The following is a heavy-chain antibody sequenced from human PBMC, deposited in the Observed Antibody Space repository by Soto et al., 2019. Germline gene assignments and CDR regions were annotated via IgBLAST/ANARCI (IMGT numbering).Heavy chain of an antibody. D-gene: IGHD3-22*01. J-gene: IGHJ4*02. CDR3: ARDGYALTYYYDSSGYTMGY. Sequence: SVKVSCKASGGTFSSYAISWVRQAPGQGLEWMGGIIPIFGTANYAQKFQGRVAITADESTSTAYMELSSLRSEDTAVYYCARDGYALTYYYDSSGYTMGYWGQGTLVTVSS. CDR2: IIPIFGTA. CDR1: GGTFSSYA. V-gene: IGHV1-69*13.